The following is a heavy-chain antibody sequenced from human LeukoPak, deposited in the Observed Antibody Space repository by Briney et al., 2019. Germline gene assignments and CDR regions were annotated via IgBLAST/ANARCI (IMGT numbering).Heavy chain of an antibody. V-gene: IGHV3-73*01. CDR1: GFTFSGSA. J-gene: IGHJ3*02. Sequence: GGSLRLSCAASGFTFSGSAMHWVRQASGKGLEWVSRIRRKANSYATAYATSVEGRFTISRDDSKNTAYLQMNSLKTEDTAVYYCTRRAGDTFSGDIWGQRTMVTVSS. CDR2: IRRKANSYAT. CDR3: TRRAGDTFSGDI. D-gene: IGHD5-18*01.